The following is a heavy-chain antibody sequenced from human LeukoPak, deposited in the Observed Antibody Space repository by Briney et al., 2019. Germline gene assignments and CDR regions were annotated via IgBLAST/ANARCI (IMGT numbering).Heavy chain of an antibody. Sequence: GGSLRLSCAASGFTFSSYGMHWVRQAPGKGLEWVALISYGGSNKYYADSVKGRFSISRDNSKNTLYLQMNSLRAEDTAVYYCAGGDCGGDCYSSFDYWGQGTLVTVSS. CDR3: AGGDCGGDCYSSFDY. J-gene: IGHJ4*02. CDR1: GFTFSSYG. V-gene: IGHV3-30*03. CDR2: ISYGGSNK. D-gene: IGHD2-21*02.